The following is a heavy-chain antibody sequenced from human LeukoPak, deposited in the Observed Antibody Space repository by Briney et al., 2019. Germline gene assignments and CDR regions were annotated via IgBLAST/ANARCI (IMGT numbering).Heavy chain of an antibody. Sequence: GGSLRLSCAASGFTFSSYSMNWVRQAPGKGLEWVSSISSSSSYIYYADSVKVRLTISRDNAKNSLYLQKNSLRAEDTAVYYCARSSTREATMETAIQFHCRVQRSLATDS. CDR2: ISSSSSYI. J-gene: IGHJ5*01. D-gene: IGHD5-18*01. CDR3: ARSSTREATMETAIQFHCRVQRSLATDS. V-gene: IGHV3-21*01. CDR1: GFTFSSYS.